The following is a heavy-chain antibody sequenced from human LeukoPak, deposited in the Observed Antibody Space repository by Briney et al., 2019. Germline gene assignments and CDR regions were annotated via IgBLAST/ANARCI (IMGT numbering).Heavy chain of an antibody. V-gene: IGHV3-23*01. CDR2: ISGSGGST. J-gene: IGHJ4*02. CDR3: AKDPRVHGSGSYYFDY. D-gene: IGHD3-10*01. CDR1: GFALSSYA. Sequence: PGGSLSLSCAASGFALSSYAMSWVRQAPGKGLEWVSGISGSGGSTYSADFVKGRFTISRDNSKSTLYLQMNSLRAEDTAVYYCAKDPRVHGSGSYYFDYWGQGALVTVSS.